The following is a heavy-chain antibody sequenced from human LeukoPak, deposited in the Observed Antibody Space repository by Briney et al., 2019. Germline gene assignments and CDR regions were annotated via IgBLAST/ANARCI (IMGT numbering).Heavy chain of an antibody. V-gene: IGHV4-34*01. Sequence: SETLSLTCAVYGGSFSGYYWSWIRQPPGKGLEWIGEINHSGSTNYNPSLKSRVTISVDTSKNQFSLKLSSVTAADTAVYYCARARLRYFDFRCKTRVLDPWGQGTLVTVSS. CDR2: INHSGST. D-gene: IGHD3-9*01. CDR1: GGSFSGYY. J-gene: IGHJ5*02. CDR3: ARARLRYFDFRCKTRVLDP.